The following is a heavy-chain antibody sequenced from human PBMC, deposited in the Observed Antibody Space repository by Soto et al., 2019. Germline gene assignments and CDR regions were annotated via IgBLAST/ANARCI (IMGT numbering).Heavy chain of an antibody. CDR1: GFSISDHY. Sequence: EVQLVESGGGLVQPGGSLRLFCAASGFSISDHYMEWVRQAPGKGLEWVGRSRNKPASYTTEYVAAVKGRFTISRDDSKNSLYLQMNSLKTEDTAVYFCARSQAGSTDYWGQGTLVTVSS. J-gene: IGHJ4*02. D-gene: IGHD6-13*01. V-gene: IGHV3-72*01. CDR3: ARSQAGSTDY. CDR2: SRNKPASYTT.